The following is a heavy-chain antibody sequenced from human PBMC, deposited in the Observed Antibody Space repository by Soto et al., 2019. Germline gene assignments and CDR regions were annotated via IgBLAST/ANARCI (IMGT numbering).Heavy chain of an antibody. D-gene: IGHD3-10*01. CDR2: ISGSGGST. Sequence: PGGSLRLSCAASGFTFSSYAMSWVRQAPGKGLEWVSAISGSGGSTYYAGSVKGRFTISRDNSKNTLYLQMNSLRAEDTAVYYCAKDLMKGYYGSGSYNYWGQGTLVTVSS. CDR1: GFTFSSYA. CDR3: AKDLMKGYYGSGSYNY. V-gene: IGHV3-23*01. J-gene: IGHJ4*02.